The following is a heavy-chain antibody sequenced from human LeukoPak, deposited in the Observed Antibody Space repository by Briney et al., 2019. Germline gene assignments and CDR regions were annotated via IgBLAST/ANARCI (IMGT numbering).Heavy chain of an antibody. V-gene: IGHV1-18*01. CDR2: ISAYNGNT. D-gene: IGHD3-10*01. J-gene: IGHJ4*02. CDR3: ARDLDDFTWYYGSGSAYPYFDY. CDR1: GYTFTSYG. Sequence: ASVKVSCKASGYTFTSYGISWVRQAPGQGLEWMGWISAYNGNTNYAQKLQGRVTMTTDTSTSTAYMELRSLRSDDTAVYYCARDLDDFTWYYGSGSAYPYFDYWGQGTLVTVSS.